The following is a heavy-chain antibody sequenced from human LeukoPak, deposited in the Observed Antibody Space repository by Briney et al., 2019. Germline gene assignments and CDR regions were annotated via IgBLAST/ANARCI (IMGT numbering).Heavy chain of an antibody. D-gene: IGHD6-13*01. CDR3: ARGGAAAAGTEAFDI. CDR2: INPNSGGT. CDR1: GYTFTGYY. J-gene: IGHJ3*02. Sequence: ASVKVSCKASGYTFTGYYMHWVRQAPGQGLEWMGWINPNSGGTNYAQKFQGRVTMTRDTSISTAYMELSRLRSDDTAVYYCARGGAAAAGTEAFDIWDQGTMVTVSS. V-gene: IGHV1-2*02.